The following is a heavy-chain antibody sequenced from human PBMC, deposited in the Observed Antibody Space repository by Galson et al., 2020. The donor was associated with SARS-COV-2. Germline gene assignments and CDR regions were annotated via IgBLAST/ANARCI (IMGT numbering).Heavy chain of an antibody. CDR2: IYPGDSDT. V-gene: IGHV5-51*01. Sequence: GESLKISCKGSGYSFTSYWIGWVRQMPGKGLEWMGIIYPGDSDTRYSPSFQGQVTISADKSISTAYLQWSSLKASDTAMYYCARLNEGFLERYYYYYMDVWGKGTTVTVSS. CDR1: GYSFTSYW. D-gene: IGHD3-3*01. CDR3: ARLNEGFLERYYYYYMDV. J-gene: IGHJ6*03.